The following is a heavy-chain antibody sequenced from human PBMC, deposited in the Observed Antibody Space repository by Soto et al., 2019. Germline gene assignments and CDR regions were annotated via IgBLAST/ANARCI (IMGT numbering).Heavy chain of an antibody. CDR3: ARVIAAADY. V-gene: IGHV1-46*03. D-gene: IGHD6-13*01. J-gene: IGHJ4*02. CDR2: INPTGGRT. Sequence: QVPLVQSGAAVKKPGASVKVSCKAYGHIFINYYINWVRHAPGQGLEWIGIINPTGGRTHHAHKFRGRVTMARDTSTSTVYMDLSSLRSDDTAVYYCARVIAAADYWGPATLVTVSS. CDR1: GHIFINYY.